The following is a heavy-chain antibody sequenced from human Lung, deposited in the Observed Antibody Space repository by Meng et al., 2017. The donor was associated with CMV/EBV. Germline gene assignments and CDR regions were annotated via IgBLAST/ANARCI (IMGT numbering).Heavy chain of an antibody. Sequence: SETLSLTCAVYGGSFSGYYWSWIRQPPGKGLEWIGEINHSGSTNYNPSLKSRVTISVDTSKNQFSLKLSSVTAADTAVYYCARGYIVVVPAAMLRSGLYGMDVXGQGXTVTVSS. J-gene: IGHJ6*02. CDR3: ARGYIVVVPAAMLRSGLYGMDV. CDR2: INHSGST. CDR1: GGSFSGYY. D-gene: IGHD2-2*01. V-gene: IGHV4-34*01.